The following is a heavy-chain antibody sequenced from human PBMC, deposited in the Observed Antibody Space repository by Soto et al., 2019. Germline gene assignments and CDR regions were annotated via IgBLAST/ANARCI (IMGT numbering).Heavy chain of an antibody. Sequence: PGGSLRLSCAASGITISSYGMHWVRQAPGKGLEWVAAISYDGSNKYYADSVKGRVTISRDNSKNTLYLQMNSLRAEDTAVYYCAKMHGYCIDGVCYGYFDYWGQGTLVTVSS. J-gene: IGHJ4*02. CDR2: ISYDGSNK. CDR1: GITISSYG. V-gene: IGHV3-30*18. CDR3: AKMHGYCIDGVCYGYFDY. D-gene: IGHD2-8*01.